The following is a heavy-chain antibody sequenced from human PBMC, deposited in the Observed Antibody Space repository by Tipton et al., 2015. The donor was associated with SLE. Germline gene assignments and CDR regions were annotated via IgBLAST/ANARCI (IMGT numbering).Heavy chain of an antibody. V-gene: IGHV1-46*01. CDR1: GYTFTSYY. CDR3: ARDPNYDSSGYMPLDY. Sequence: QLVQSGAEVKKPGASVKVSCKASGYTFTSYYMHWVRQAPGQGLEWMGIINPSGGSTSYAQKFQGRVTMTRDTSTSTVYMELSSLRSEDTAVYYCARDPNYDSSGYMPLDYWGQGTLVIVSS. CDR2: INPSGGST. D-gene: IGHD3-22*01. J-gene: IGHJ4*02.